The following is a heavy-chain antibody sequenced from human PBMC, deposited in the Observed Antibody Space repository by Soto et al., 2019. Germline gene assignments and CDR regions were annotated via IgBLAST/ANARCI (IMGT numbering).Heavy chain of an antibody. CDR1: GGSLNSGGHT. D-gene: IGHD3-22*01. CDR2: VYLGGRT. V-gene: IGHV4-30-2*06. Sequence: SETLSLTCSVSGGSLNSGGHTWSWIRQSPGQALERIAYVYLGGRTSYNPFLTGRFSVSADTSKNQFSLNVTAVTAADTAVYYWARGPYYYDSHGFDYWGQGSPVTVS. CDR3: ARGPYYYDSHGFDY. J-gene: IGHJ4*02.